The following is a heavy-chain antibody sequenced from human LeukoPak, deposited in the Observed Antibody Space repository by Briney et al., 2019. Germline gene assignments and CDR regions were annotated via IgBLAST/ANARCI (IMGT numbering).Heavy chain of an antibody. CDR3: ARGGSMTTFYYCYYMDI. CDR2: ISAFNGNT. Sequence: GASVKVSCKASGYTFTSHGISWVRQAPGQGLEWMGWISAFNGNTNYAQKLQGRVTMTTDTSTSTAYMELRSLTSDDTAVYYCARGGSMTTFYYCYYMDIWGKGTTVTVSS. D-gene: IGHD4-11*01. V-gene: IGHV1-18*01. CDR1: GYTFTSHG. J-gene: IGHJ6*03.